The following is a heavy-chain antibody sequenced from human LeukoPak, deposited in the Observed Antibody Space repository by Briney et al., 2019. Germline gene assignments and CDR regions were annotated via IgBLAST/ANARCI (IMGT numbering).Heavy chain of an antibody. CDR1: GGSFSGYY. CDR2: INHSGST. Sequence: SETLSLTCAVYGGSFSGYYWSWIRQPPGKGLEWIGEINHSGSTNYNPSLKSRVTISVDTSKNQFSLKLSSVTAADTAVYYCARDIVVVPAKENWFDPRGQGTLVTVSS. J-gene: IGHJ5*02. V-gene: IGHV4-34*01. D-gene: IGHD2-2*01. CDR3: ARDIVVVPAKENWFDP.